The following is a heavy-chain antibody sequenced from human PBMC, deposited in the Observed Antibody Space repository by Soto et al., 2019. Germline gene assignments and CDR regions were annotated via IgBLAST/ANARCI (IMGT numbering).Heavy chain of an antibody. D-gene: IGHD6-13*01. J-gene: IGHJ4*02. CDR2: IYHSGST. CDR3: ARGWGIAAAGYDY. CDR1: GGSISSSNW. V-gene: IGHV4-4*02. Sequence: PSETLSLTCTVSGGSISSSNWWSWVRQPPGKGLEWIGEIYHSGSTNYNPSLKSRVTISVDKSKNQFSLKLNSVTAADTAVYYCARGWGIAAAGYDYWGQGTLVTVSS.